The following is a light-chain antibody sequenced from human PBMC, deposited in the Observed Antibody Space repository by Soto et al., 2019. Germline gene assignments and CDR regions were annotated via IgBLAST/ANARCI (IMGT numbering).Light chain of an antibody. V-gene: IGLV2-11*01. J-gene: IGLJ1*01. CDR2: AVT. CDR3: CSYAGTFTYV. CDR1: SSDVGGYNY. Sequence: QSALTQPRSVSGSPGQSVTISCTGTSSDVGGYNYVSWFQQHPGKAPKLMIYAVTERPSGVPDRFSGSKSGNTASLTISALQAEDEADYYCCSYAGTFTYVFGTGTKVTVL.